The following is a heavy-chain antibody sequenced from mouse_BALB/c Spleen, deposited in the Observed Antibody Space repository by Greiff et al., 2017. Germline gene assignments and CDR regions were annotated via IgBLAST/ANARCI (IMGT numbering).Heavy chain of an antibody. CDR2: ISSGGSYT. J-gene: IGHJ3*01. V-gene: IGHV5-9-3*01. CDR3: ARQGRLGLTWFAY. CDR1: GFTFSSYA. D-gene: IGHD4-1*01. Sequence: EVKVVESGGGLVKPGGSLKLSCAASGFTFSSYAMSWVRQTPEKRLEWVATISSGGSYTYYPDSVKGRFTISRDNAKNTLYLQMSSLRSEDTAMYYCARQGRLGLTWFAYWGQGTLVTVSA.